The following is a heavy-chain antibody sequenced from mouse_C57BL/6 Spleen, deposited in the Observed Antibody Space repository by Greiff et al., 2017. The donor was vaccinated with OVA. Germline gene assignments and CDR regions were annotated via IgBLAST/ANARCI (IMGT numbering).Heavy chain of an antibody. J-gene: IGHJ4*01. CDR2: INPYNGGT. D-gene: IGHD2-5*01. CDR3: ARRGYSNYFYYAMDY. Sequence: VQLQQSGPVLVKPGASVKMSCKASGYTFTDYYMNWVKQSHGKSLEWIGVINPYNGGTSYNQKFKGKATLTVDKSSSTAYMELNSLTSEDSAVYYGARRGYSNYFYYAMDYWGQGTSVTVSS. CDR1: GYTFTDYY. V-gene: IGHV1-19*01.